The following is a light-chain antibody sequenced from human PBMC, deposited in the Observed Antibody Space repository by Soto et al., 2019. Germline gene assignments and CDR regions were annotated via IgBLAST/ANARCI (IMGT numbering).Light chain of an antibody. V-gene: IGKV3-20*01. CDR3: QQFSSYPLT. Sequence: EIVLTQSPGTLSLSPGERATLSCRASQSVSSSYLAWYQQKPGQAPRLLIYGASSRATGIPDRFSGSGSGTDFTLTISNLEPEDFAVYYCQQFSSYPLTFGGGTKVDIK. J-gene: IGKJ4*01. CDR1: QSVSSSY. CDR2: GAS.